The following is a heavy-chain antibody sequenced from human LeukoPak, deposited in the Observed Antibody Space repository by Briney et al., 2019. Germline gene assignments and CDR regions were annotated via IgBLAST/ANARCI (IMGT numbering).Heavy chain of an antibody. CDR2: IYYSGTT. CDR1: GGAITNYF. D-gene: IGHD3-22*01. J-gene: IGHJ4*02. Sequence: PSETLSLTCTVSGGAITNYFWTWIRQPPGRGLEWIGFIYYSGTTHYSPSLKSRVTMSVATSKNQFSLKLSSVTAADTAVYYCARKGSSGYYSPYFDYWGQGTLVTVSS. V-gene: IGHV4-59*01. CDR3: ARKGSSGYYSPYFDY.